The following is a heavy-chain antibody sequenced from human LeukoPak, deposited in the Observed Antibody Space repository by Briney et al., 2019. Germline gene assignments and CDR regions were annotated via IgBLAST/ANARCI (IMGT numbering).Heavy chain of an antibody. V-gene: IGHV3-30-3*01. CDR2: ISYDGSNK. D-gene: IGHD2-2*01. J-gene: IGHJ6*02. CDR3: ARDQLGYCSSTSCYQYYYYYYGMDV. CDR1: GFPFSSYA. Sequence: PWRSLRLSCAASGFPFSSYAMHWVRRAPGKGLEGVAVISYDGSNKYYADSMKGRFTISRDNSKNTLYLQMNSLRAEDTAVYYCARDQLGYCSSTSCYQYYYYYYGMDVWGQGTTVTVSS.